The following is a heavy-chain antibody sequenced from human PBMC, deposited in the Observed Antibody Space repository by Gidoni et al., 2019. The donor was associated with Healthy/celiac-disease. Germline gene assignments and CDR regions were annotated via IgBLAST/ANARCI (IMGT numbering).Heavy chain of an antibody. CDR1: GRSISSSGYD. J-gene: IGHJ6*03. CDR3: ARQTGYYGSGSYSPYYYYYMDV. CDR2: IYYSGST. D-gene: IGHD3-10*01. V-gene: IGHV4-39*01. Sequence: LHLQESRPGLVKPSETLSLTCTVSGRSISSSGYDWGWVSVPPGKGLEWIGSIYYSGSTYYNPSLKSRVTISVDTSKNQCSLKLRSVTAADTAVYYCARQTGYYGSGSYSPYYYYYMDVWGKGTTVTVSS.